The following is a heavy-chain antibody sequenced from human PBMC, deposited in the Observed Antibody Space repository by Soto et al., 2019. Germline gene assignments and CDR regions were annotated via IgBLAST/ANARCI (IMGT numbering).Heavy chain of an antibody. CDR2: ISYDGINK. Sequence: PGGSLRLSCAASGFTFSNYAMHWVRQAPGKGLEWVAVISYDGINKYYADSVKGRFTISRDNSKNTLYLQKNSLRAEDTAVYYCARDGELEWLLPNYYGMDVWGQGTTVTVSS. CDR1: GFTFSNYA. D-gene: IGHD3-3*01. J-gene: IGHJ6*02. CDR3: ARDGELEWLLPNYYGMDV. V-gene: IGHV3-30-3*01.